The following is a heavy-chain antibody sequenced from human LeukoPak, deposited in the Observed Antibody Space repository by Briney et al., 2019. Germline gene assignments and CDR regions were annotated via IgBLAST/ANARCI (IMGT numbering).Heavy chain of an antibody. D-gene: IGHD3-22*01. CDR2: ISDSSTDV. CDR3: TKDRFDYDSSGYPYDV. Sequence: GGSLRLSCAASGFTYTSFSMNWVRQAPGKGLEWVSSISDSSTDVYYADSVKGRFTISRDNAKNSLYLQMNSLRAEDTAVYYCTKDRFDYDSSGYPYDVWGQGTMVTVSS. CDR1: GFTYTSFS. V-gene: IGHV3-21*01. J-gene: IGHJ3*01.